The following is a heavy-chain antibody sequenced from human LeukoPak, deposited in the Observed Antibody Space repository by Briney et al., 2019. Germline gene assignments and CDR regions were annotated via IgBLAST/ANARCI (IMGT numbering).Heavy chain of an antibody. J-gene: IGHJ4*02. CDR3: ARAKRWLQLRFDY. CDR1: GGSFSGYY. CDR2: INHSGST. Sequence: PSETLSLTCAVYGGSFSGYYWSWIRQPPGKGLEWIGEINHSGSTNYNPSLKSRVTISVDTSKNQFSLKLSSVTAADTAVYYCARAKRWLQLRFDYWGQGTLVTVSS. D-gene: IGHD5-24*01. V-gene: IGHV4-34*01.